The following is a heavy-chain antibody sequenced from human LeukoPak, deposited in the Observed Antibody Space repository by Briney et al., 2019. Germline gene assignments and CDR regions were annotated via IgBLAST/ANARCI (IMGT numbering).Heavy chain of an antibody. D-gene: IGHD1-26*01. V-gene: IGHV1-24*01. CDR3: ATRAPPEWELPN. J-gene: IGHJ4*02. CDR1: GYTLTELS. Sequence: GASVKVSCKVSGYTLTELSMHWVRQAPGKGLEWMGGFDPEDGETIYAQKFQGRVTMTEDTSTDTAYMELSSLRPEDTAVYYCATRAPPEWELPNWGQGTLVTVSS. CDR2: FDPEDGET.